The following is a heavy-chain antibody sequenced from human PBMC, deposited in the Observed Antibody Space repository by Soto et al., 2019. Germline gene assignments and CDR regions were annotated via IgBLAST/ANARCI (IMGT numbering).Heavy chain of an antibody. CDR2: IKQDGSEK. D-gene: IGHD4-4*01. CDR3: ARSPLYYSNYGKEMDV. Sequence: GGSLRLSCAASGFTFSSYWMSWVRQAPGKGLEWVANIKQDGSEKYYVDSVKGRFTISRDNAKNSLYLQMNSLRAEDTAVYYCARSPLYYSNYGKEMDVWGKGTTVTVSS. CDR1: GFTFSSYW. J-gene: IGHJ6*04. V-gene: IGHV3-7*01.